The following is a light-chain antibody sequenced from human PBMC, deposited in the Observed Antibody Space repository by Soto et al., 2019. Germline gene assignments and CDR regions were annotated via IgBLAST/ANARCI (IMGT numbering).Light chain of an antibody. CDR2: GSS. V-gene: IGLV1-40*01. Sequence: QSVLTQPPSVSGAPGQRVTISCTGSSSNIGAGYDVHWYQQLPGTAPKLLIYGSSNRPSGVPDRFSGSKSGTSASLAITGLQAEDEADYYRQSYDSSLSGSRVFGTGTKGTVL. J-gene: IGLJ1*01. CDR1: SSNIGAGYD. CDR3: QSYDSSLSGSRV.